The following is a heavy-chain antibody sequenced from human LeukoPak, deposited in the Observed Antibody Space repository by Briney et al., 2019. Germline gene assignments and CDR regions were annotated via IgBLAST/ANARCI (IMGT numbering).Heavy chain of an antibody. V-gene: IGHV3-30*02. CDR3: AKDWSYSGWAYYFDY. CDR2: IRYDGSHK. CDR1: GFTFSSYS. J-gene: IGHJ4*02. Sequence: EGSLRLSCAASGFTFSSYSMNWVRQAPGKGLEWVAFIRYDGSHKYYADSVKGRFTISRDNSKNTLYLQMNSLRAEDTAVYYCAKDWSYSGWAYYFDYWGQATLVTVSS. D-gene: IGHD6-19*01.